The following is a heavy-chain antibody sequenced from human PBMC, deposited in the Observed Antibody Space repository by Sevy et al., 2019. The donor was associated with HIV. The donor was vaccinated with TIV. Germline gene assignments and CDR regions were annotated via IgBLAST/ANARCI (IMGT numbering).Heavy chain of an antibody. J-gene: IGHJ6*02. CDR3: ATYSSGWFRDPAHGMDV. CDR1: GNTFTGFY. D-gene: IGHD6-19*01. CDR2: LNPKGRAT. V-gene: IGHV1-2*02. Sequence: ASVKVSFKASGNTFTGFYIHWVRQAPGQGLEWMGWLNPKGRATNYSQNFQGRVSMTRDTPIRTAYMELSRLRSDDTAVYYCATYSSGWFRDPAHGMDVWVQGTTVTVSS.